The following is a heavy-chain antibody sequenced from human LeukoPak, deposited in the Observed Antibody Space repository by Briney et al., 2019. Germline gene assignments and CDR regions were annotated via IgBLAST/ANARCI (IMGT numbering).Heavy chain of an antibody. Sequence: GESLKISCKGSGFGFTSYWIGWVRQMPGKGLEWMGIIYPGDSDTRYSPSFQGQVTISADKSISTAYLQWSSLKASDTAMYYCARHLAGYSSSIMTWGQGTLVTVSS. CDR2: IYPGDSDT. CDR3: ARHLAGYSSSIMT. D-gene: IGHD6-13*01. V-gene: IGHV5-51*01. J-gene: IGHJ5*02. CDR1: GFGFTSYW.